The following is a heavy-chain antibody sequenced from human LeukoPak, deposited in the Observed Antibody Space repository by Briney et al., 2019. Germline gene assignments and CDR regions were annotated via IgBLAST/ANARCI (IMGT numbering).Heavy chain of an antibody. CDR2: ISWDGGST. CDR3: ARAAAGLPYYCCGMLV. CDR1: GFTFDDYT. J-gene: IGHJ6*02. D-gene: IGHD6-13*01. Sequence: GGSLRLSCAASGFTFDDYTMHWVRQAPGKGLEWVSLISWDGGSTYYADSVKGRFTISSDNSKNSLYLQMNSLRTEDTAAYYCARAAAGLPYYCCGMLVWGQATTPTVSS. V-gene: IGHV3-43*01.